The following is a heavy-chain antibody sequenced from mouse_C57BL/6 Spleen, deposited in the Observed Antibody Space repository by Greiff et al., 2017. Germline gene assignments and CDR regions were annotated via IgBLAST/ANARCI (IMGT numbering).Heavy chain of an antibody. J-gene: IGHJ1*03. D-gene: IGHD1-1*01. CDR3: ARGFTTVVATGYFDV. V-gene: IGHV1-7*01. Sequence: QVQLKESGAELAKPGASVKLSCKASGYTFTSYWMHWVKQRPGQGLEWIGYINPSSGYTKYNQKFKDKATLTADKSSSTAYMQLSSLTYEDSAVYYCARGFTTVVATGYFDVWGTGTTVTVSS. CDR2: INPSSGYT. CDR1: GYTFTSYW.